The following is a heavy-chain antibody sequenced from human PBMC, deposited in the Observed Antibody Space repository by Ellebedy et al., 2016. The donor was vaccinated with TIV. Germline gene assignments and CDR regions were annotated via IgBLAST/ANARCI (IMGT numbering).Heavy chain of an antibody. CDR1: GASISGSNW. CDR2: IYHSGST. J-gene: IGHJ4*02. Sequence: SETLSLTXTVSGASISGSNWWSWVRQPPGKGLEWIGEIYHSGSTNYNPSLKSRVTISVDKSKNQFSLKLSSVTAADTAVYYCARDPGGGDYVWGSYRPLDYWGQGTLVTVSS. V-gene: IGHV4-4*02. CDR3: ARDPGGGDYVWGSYRPLDY. D-gene: IGHD3-16*02.